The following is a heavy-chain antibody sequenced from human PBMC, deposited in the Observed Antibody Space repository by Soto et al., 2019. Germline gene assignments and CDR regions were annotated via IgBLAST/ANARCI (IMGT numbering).Heavy chain of an antibody. CDR1: DESIRRSAYY. V-gene: IGHV4-39*01. Sequence: SETVSLPCIWSDESIRRSAYYSAWIREPPGNGLEWIVSIYYSGRTYYKQSFKSRVTISIDTSKKQFSLQLSSVTDTDTAVYYCARQRTTVVTQAYFDHWGQGTLVTVSS. J-gene: IGHJ4*02. CDR3: ARQRTTVVTQAYFDH. CDR2: IYYSGRT. D-gene: IGHD2-21*02.